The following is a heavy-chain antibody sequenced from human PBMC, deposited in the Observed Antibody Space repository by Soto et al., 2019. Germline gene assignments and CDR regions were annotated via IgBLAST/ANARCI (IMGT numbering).Heavy chain of an antibody. CDR1: GGYFSGYY. Sequence: SETLSLTCAVYGGYFSGYYWRWIRQPPGKGLEWIGEINHSGSTNYNPSLKSRVTISVDTSKNQFSLKLSSVTAADTAGYFCARSLRLEWFVGYYGMDVWGQGTTVTVSS. V-gene: IGHV4-34*01. CDR3: ARSLRLEWFVGYYGMDV. J-gene: IGHJ6*02. CDR2: INHSGST. D-gene: IGHD3-3*01.